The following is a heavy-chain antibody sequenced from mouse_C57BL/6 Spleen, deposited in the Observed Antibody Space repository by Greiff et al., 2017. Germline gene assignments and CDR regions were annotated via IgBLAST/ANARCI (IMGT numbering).Heavy chain of an antibody. CDR2: IYPGDGDT. CDR3: AKEETNYYGSSPFDY. V-gene: IGHV1-80*01. CDR1: GYAFSSYW. Sequence: QVQLKESGAELVKPGASVKISCKASGYAFSSYWMNWVKQRPGKGLEWIGQIYPGDGDTNYNGKFKGKATLTADKSSSTAYMQLSSLTSEDSAVYFCAKEETNYYGSSPFDYWGQGTTLTVSS. J-gene: IGHJ2*01. D-gene: IGHD1-1*01.